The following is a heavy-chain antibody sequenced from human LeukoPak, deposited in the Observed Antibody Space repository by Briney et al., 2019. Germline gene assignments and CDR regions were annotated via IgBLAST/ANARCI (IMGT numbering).Heavy chain of an antibody. V-gene: IGHV4-34*01. Sequence: PSETLSLTCAVYGGSFSGYYWSWIRQPPGKGLEWIGEINHSGSTNYNPSLESRVTISVDTSKNQFSLKLSSVTAADTAVYYCARAAGYCSSTSCYVRGWFDPWGQGTLVTVSS. CDR3: ARAAGYCSSTSCYVRGWFDP. CDR2: INHSGST. CDR1: GGSFSGYY. J-gene: IGHJ5*02. D-gene: IGHD2-2*01.